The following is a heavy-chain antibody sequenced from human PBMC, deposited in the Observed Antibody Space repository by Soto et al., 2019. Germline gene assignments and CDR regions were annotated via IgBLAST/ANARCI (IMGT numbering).Heavy chain of an antibody. CDR2: MNPNSGNT. J-gene: IGHJ6*02. D-gene: IGHD3-16*01. CDR3: AILGTASYYYYRMDV. Sequence: WASVKVSCKASGYTFTSYDINWVRQATGQGLEWMGWMNPNSGNTGYAQKFQGRVTMTRNTSISTAYMELSSLRSEDTAVYYCAILGTASYYYYRMDVWGQGTTVTGSS. CDR1: GYTFTSYD. V-gene: IGHV1-8*01.